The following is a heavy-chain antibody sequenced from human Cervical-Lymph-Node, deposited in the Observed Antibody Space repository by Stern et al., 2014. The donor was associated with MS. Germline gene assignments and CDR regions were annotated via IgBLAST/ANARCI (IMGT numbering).Heavy chain of an antibody. CDR3: ARAPACSGVNCYAFDT. V-gene: IGHV4-34*01. CDR1: GGSFTRYY. CDR2: ISHSGTI. D-gene: IGHD2-15*01. J-gene: IGHJ3*02. Sequence: QVQLQQWGAGLLKPSETLSLTCGVSGGSFTRYYLSWIRQSPGKGLELIGEISHSGTINYNPSFKCRVTISIDTSKIQFSLNLSSATAADTAIYYCARAPACSGVNCYAFDTWGQGTLVTVSS.